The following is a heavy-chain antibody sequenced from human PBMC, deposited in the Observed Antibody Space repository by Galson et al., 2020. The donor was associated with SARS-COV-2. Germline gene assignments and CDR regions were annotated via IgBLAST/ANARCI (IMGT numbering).Heavy chain of an antibody. J-gene: IGHJ4*02. V-gene: IGHV3-30*02. CDR2: IRYDGSNK. CDR1: GFTFSSYG. Sequence: RGSLRLSCAASGFTFSSYGIHWVRKAPGKGLDWVAFIRYDGSNKYYADSVKGRFTISRDNSTNTLYLQMNSLRAEDTAVYYCAKDGYSYFDYWGQGTLVTVSS. CDR3: AKDGYSYFDY. D-gene: IGHD4-4*01.